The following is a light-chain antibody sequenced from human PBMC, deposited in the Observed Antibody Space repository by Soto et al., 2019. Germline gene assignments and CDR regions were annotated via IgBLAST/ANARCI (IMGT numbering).Light chain of an antibody. CDR1: SSDVGGSNY. CDR2: DVS. V-gene: IGLV2-14*01. CDR3: SSYTSSRLYV. J-gene: IGLJ1*01. Sequence: QSVWTQPASLSGSPGRSITISCTGTSSDVGGSNYVSWYQQLPGKAPKLMIYDVSDRPSGVSNRFSGSKSGNTASLTISGLQAEDEADYYCSSYTSSRLYVFGTGTNVTVL.